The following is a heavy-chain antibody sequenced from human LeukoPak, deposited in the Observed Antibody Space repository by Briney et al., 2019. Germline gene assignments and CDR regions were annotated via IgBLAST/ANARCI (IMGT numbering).Heavy chain of an antibody. CDR2: IRYDGSNK. D-gene: IGHD3-16*01. Sequence: GGSLRLSCAASGFTFNTYGMHWVRQAPGKGLEWVAFIRYDGSNKYYADSVKGRFTISRDNSKNTLYLQMNSLRAEDTAVYYCAKDIRTRGNYYYMDVWGKGTTVTISS. J-gene: IGHJ6*03. CDR1: GFTFNTYG. V-gene: IGHV3-30*02. CDR3: AKDIRTRGNYYYMDV.